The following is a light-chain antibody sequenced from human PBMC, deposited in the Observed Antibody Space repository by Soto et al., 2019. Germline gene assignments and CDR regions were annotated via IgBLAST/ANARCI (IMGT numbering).Light chain of an antibody. V-gene: IGKV3-15*01. CDR3: QQYDSWPPLT. CDR1: QSIYSK. Sequence: EILLTQSPATLSLSPGEGATLSCRASQSIYSKLAWYQQRRGQTPRLLIYDASSRATGIPARFSGSGFGTEFTHTISSLQSEDFAVYYCQQYDSWPPLTFGGGTKVEIK. CDR2: DAS. J-gene: IGKJ4*01.